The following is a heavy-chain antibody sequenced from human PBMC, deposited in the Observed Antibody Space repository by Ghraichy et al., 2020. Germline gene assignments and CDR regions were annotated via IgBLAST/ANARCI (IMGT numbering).Heavy chain of an antibody. Sequence: GGSLRLSCGVSAFTFSSYWMNWVRQAPGKGLEWVANINQDGSEKNYVDSVKGRFTISRDNAKNSLYLQMNSLRVKDTAVYYCARGMSTPGIDYWGQGTLVTVSS. V-gene: IGHV3-7*03. CDR2: INQDGSEK. CDR1: AFTFSSYW. J-gene: IGHJ4*02. CDR3: ARGMSTPGIDY. D-gene: IGHD3-16*01.